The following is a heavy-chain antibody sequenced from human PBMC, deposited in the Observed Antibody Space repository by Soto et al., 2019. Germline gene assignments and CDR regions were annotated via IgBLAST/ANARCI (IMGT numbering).Heavy chain of an antibody. CDR2: IYHTGST. V-gene: IGHV4-59*02. CDR1: GASVSAYY. D-gene: IGHD4-17*01. CDR3: NTAYMELSSLRSEDTAVYYCARTLYGDNVDY. J-gene: IGHJ4*02. Sequence: SETLSLTCSVSGASVSAYYWSWVRQPPGKGLEWIGYIYHTGSTFYNDSLKSRVTMSMDTSKNQLSLTLNSVSSDLRLLSSINTAYMELSSLRSEDTAVYYCARTLYGDNVDYWGQGTLVTVS.